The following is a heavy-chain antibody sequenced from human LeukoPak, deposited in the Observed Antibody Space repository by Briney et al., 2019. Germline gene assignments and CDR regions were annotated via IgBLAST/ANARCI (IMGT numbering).Heavy chain of an antibody. CDR1: GLTFSDYY. CDR2: ISRTFTI. CDR3: ATMRYYHEPTGYYFDH. D-gene: IGHD3-22*01. J-gene: IGHJ4*02. V-gene: IGHV3-11*01. Sequence: PGGSLRLSCAASGLTFSDYYMSWIRQAPGKGLEWVSFISRTFTIYYVESVKGRFTISRDNAKNTLHLQMNSLRAEDTAVYYRATMRYYHEPTGYYFDHWGQESLVTVST.